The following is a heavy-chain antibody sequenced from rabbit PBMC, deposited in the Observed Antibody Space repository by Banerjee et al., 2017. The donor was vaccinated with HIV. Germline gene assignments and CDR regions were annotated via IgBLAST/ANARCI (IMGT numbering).Heavy chain of an antibody. D-gene: IGHD1-1*01. Sequence: QEQLEESGGDLVKPGASLTLTCTASGFSFSSSYSMCWVRQAPGKGLEWIASIDAGSSGRTYYASWAKGRFTISETSSTTVTLQMTSLTAADTATYFCARKGTYPNSSGWIFNLWGPGTLVTVS. CDR1: GFSFSSSYS. CDR3: ARKGTYPNSSGWIFNL. V-gene: IGHV1S45*01. J-gene: IGHJ4*01. CDR2: IDAGSSGRT.